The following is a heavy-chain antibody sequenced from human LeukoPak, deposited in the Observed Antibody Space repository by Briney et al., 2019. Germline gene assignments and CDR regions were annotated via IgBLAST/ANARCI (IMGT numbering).Heavy chain of an antibody. V-gene: IGHV4-4*07. CDR1: GGSISKYH. Sequence: PSETLSLTCTVSGGSISKYHWSWIRQPAGEGLEWIGRIYSTGSTNYNPSLKSRVAMSVDTSKNQFSLKLSFVTAADTAVYYCAREAGDPSGYYYDKGAFDIWGQGTMVTVSS. D-gene: IGHD3-22*01. CDR2: IYSTGST. CDR3: AREAGDPSGYYYDKGAFDI. J-gene: IGHJ3*02.